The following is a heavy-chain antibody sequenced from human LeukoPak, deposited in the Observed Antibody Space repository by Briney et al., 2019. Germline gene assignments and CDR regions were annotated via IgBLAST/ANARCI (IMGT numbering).Heavy chain of an antibody. CDR2: IYYSGST. CDR1: GGSISSGDYY. Sequence: PSQTLSLTCTVSGGSISSGDYYWSWIRQPPGKGLEWIGYIYYSGSTNYNPSLKSRVTISVDTSKNQFSLKLSSVTAADTAVYYCARGGSGSYPKPIDYWGQGTLVTVSS. J-gene: IGHJ4*02. CDR3: ARGGSGSYPKPIDY. V-gene: IGHV4-61*08. D-gene: IGHD3-10*01.